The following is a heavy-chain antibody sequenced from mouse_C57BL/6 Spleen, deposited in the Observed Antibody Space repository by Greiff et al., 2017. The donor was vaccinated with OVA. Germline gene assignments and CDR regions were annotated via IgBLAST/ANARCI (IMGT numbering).Heavy chain of an antibody. D-gene: IGHD2-2*01. Sequence: EVKLVESGGGLVKPGGSLKLSCAASGFTFSDYGMHWVRQAPEKGLEWVAYISSGSSTIYYADTVKGRFTISRDNAKNTLFLQMTSLRSEDAAMYYCASCGYDYYAMDYWGQGTSVTVSS. CDR2: ISSGSSTI. CDR1: GFTFSDYG. CDR3: ASCGYDYYAMDY. J-gene: IGHJ4*01. V-gene: IGHV5-17*01.